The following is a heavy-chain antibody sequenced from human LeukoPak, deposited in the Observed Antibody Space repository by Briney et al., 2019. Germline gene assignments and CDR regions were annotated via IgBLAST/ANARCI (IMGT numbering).Heavy chain of an antibody. CDR1: GFTFSSYS. CDR3: ASRTFDY. J-gene: IGHJ4*02. D-gene: IGHD1-14*01. CDR2: ISSGSSTI. Sequence: GGSLRLSCEASGFTFSSYSMNWVRQAPGKGLEWVSYISSGSSTIYYADSVKGRFTISRDNAKNSLYLQMNSLRAEDTAVYYCASRTFDYWGQGTLVTVSS. V-gene: IGHV3-48*04.